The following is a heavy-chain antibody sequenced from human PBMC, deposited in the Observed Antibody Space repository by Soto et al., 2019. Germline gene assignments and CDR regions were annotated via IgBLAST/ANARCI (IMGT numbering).Heavy chain of an antibody. CDR1: GDSMRGYHFY. V-gene: IGHV4-39*01. CDR2: AYFSGGNT. Sequence: SETLSLTCSVSGDSMRGYHFYWGWVRQAPGKGLEWIGSAYFSGGNTYYSPSLKSRVSISVDTSKNEFSLRLTSLTAADTAVYFCAYGSSSAWIDYWGQGTLVTVSS. D-gene: IGHD6-25*01. J-gene: IGHJ4*02. CDR3: AYGSSSAWIDY.